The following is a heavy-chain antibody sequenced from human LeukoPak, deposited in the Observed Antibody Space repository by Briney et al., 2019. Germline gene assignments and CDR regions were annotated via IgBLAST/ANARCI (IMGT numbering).Heavy chain of an antibody. J-gene: IGHJ4*02. D-gene: IGHD2-15*01. V-gene: IGHV3-23*01. CDR3: ARAGKAAAFDY. CDR2: ISGSGGST. Sequence: GGSLRLSCAASGFTFSSTALSWVRQAPGKGLEWVSSISGSGGSTDYADSVKGRFTLSRGNFENTLYLHMSSLRADDTAIYYCARAGKAAAFDYWGQGTLVTVSS. CDR1: GFTFSSTA.